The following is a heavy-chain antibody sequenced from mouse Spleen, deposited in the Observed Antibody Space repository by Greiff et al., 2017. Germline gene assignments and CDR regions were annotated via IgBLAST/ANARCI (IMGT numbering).Heavy chain of an antibody. CDR1: GYTFTDYY. Sequence: QVQLKESGAELVRPGASVKLSCKASGYTFTDYYINWVKQRPGQGLEWIARIYPGSGNTYYNEKFKGKATLTAEKSSSTAYMQLSSLTSEDSAVYFCARRPYYYYGSSPAMDYWGQGTSVTVSS. CDR2: IYPGSGNT. D-gene: IGHD1-1*01. CDR3: ARRPYYYYGSSPAMDY. J-gene: IGHJ4*01. V-gene: IGHV1-76*01.